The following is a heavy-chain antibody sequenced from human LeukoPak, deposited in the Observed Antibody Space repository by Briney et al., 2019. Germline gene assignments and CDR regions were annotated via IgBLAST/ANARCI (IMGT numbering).Heavy chain of an antibody. CDR2: VSPDSGDT. V-gene: IGHV1-8*01. CDR3: TRGRAAGD. J-gene: IGHJ4*02. Sequence: ASVKVSFKASGYTFTNNDINWVRQATGQGIEWMGWVSPDSGDTGYTPNFRGRVTMTTDTSINTAYMELTSLTSEDTAIYYCTRGRAAGDWGQGTLVTVSS. CDR1: GYTFTNND. D-gene: IGHD6-19*01.